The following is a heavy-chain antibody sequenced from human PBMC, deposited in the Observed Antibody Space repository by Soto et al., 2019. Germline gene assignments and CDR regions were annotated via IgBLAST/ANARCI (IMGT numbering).Heavy chain of an antibody. V-gene: IGHV4-34*01. Sequence: SETLSLTCAVYGGSFSGYYWSWIRQPPGKGLEWIGEINHSGSTNYNPSLKSRVTISVDTSKNQFSLKLSSVTAADTAVYYCARGLPSSPPPDLYYFDYWGQGTLVTVSS. CDR1: GGSFSGYY. J-gene: IGHJ4*02. CDR3: ARGLPSSPPPDLYYFDY. CDR2: INHSGST.